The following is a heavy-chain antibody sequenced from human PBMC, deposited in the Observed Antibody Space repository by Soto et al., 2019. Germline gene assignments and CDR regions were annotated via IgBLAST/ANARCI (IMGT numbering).Heavy chain of an antibody. V-gene: IGHV4-34*01. Sequence: PSETLSLTCAVYGGSFSGYYWNWIRQPPGKGLEWIGEIDHSGYTNYNPSLKSRVTISVDTSKNQFSLRLTSVTAADTAVYYWARVRDWFDPWGQGTLVTVSS. CDR2: IDHSGYT. J-gene: IGHJ5*02. CDR1: GGSFSGYY. D-gene: IGHD3-3*01. CDR3: ARVRDWFDP.